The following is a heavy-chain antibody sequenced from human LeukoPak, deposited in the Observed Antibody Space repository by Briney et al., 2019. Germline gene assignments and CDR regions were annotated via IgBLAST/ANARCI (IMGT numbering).Heavy chain of an antibody. V-gene: IGHV1-18*01. CDR2: ISGYNGNT. CDR1: GYSFATYG. CDR3: ARDGPLRVPFDH. Sequence: ASVKVSCKTSGYSFATYGITWVRQAPGQGLEWMGWISGYNGNTNYAQNLQGRVTMTTDTSTSTVYMELRSLRSDDTAVYYCARDGPLRVPFDHWGQGTLVIVSS. J-gene: IGHJ4*02.